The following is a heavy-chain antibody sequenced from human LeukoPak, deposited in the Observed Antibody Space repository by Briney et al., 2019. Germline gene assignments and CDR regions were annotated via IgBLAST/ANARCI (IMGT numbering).Heavy chain of an antibody. CDR2: INHRGGT. D-gene: IGHD1-7*01. V-gene: IGHV4-34*01. CDR1: GGSFSGYY. Sequence: SETLSLTCGVYGGSFSGYYWNWIRQPPGMGLEWIGEINHRGGTGYNPSLKSRVTMSVDTSKNQFSLKLSSVTAADTAVYYCARQGGTIYYYYYYGMDVWGQGTTVTVSS. CDR3: ARQGGTIYYYYYYGMDV. J-gene: IGHJ6*02.